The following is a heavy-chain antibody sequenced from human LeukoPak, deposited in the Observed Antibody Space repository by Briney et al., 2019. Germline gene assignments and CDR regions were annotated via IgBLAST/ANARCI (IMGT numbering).Heavy chain of an antibody. CDR2: IGTAGDT. CDR3: ARDGTPYGMDV. V-gene: IGHV3-13*01. D-gene: IGHD1-1*01. Sequence: GGSLRLSCAASGFTFSSYDMHWVRQAPGKGLEWVSAIGTAGDTYYPGSVKGRFTTSRENAKNSLYLQMNSLRAGDTAVYYCARDGTPYGMDVWGQGTTVTVSS. J-gene: IGHJ6*02. CDR1: GFTFSSYD.